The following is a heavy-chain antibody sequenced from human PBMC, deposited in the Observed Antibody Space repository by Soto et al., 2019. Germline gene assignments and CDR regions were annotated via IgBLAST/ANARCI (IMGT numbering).Heavy chain of an antibody. CDR1: GGSISSSSYY. CDR3: ARRVLDDSSGNWYFDL. V-gene: IGHV4-39*01. D-gene: IGHD3-22*01. Sequence: QLQLQESGPGLVKPSETLSLTCTVSGGSISSSSYYWGWIRQPPGKGLEWIGSIYYSGSTYYNPSLKSRVTISVDTSKNQFSLKLSSVTAADTAVYYCARRVLDDSSGNWYFDLWGRGTLVTVSS. J-gene: IGHJ2*01. CDR2: IYYSGST.